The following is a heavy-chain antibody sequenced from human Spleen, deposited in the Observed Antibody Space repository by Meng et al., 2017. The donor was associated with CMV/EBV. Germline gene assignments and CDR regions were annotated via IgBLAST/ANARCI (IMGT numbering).Heavy chain of an antibody. CDR1: GFSFSTYT. J-gene: IGHJ3*02. D-gene: IGHD2-2*01. V-gene: IGHV3-21*01. CDR3: ARERLYQPLWGDALDI. Sequence: GESLKISCAPSGFSFSTYTMHWVRQAPGKGLEWVSSISSSRSYIYYADSVKGRFTISRDNAKNSLYLQMTSLRAEDTAVYYGARERLYQPLWGDALDIWGQGTMVTVSS. CDR2: ISSSRSYI.